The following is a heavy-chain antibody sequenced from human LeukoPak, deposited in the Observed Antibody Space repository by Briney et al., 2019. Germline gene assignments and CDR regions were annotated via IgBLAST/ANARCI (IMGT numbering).Heavy chain of an antibody. J-gene: IGHJ6*03. D-gene: IGHD3-9*01. Sequence: GASVKVSCKASGYTFTSNAMNWVRQAPGQGLEWMGWINTKTGNPTYAQGFTGRFVFSLDTSVSTAYLQISSLKAEDTAVYYCARHYDLLTGYYRHYYMDVWGKGTTVTVSS. CDR3: ARHYDLLTGYYRHYYMDV. CDR1: GYTFTSNA. CDR2: INTKTGNP. V-gene: IGHV7-4-1*02.